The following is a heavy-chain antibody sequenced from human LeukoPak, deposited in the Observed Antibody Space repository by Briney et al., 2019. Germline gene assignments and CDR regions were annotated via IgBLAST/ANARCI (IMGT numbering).Heavy chain of an antibody. J-gene: IGHJ4*02. CDR3: ATSHAAMVTSRVDY. D-gene: IGHD5-18*01. V-gene: IGHV3-9*01. Sequence: SLRLSCAASGFTFDDYAMHWVRQAPGKGLEWVSSISWNSGSIGYADSVKGRFTISRDNAKNSLYLQMNSLRAEDTALYYCATSHAAMVTSRVDYWGQGTLVTVSS. CDR1: GFTFDDYA. CDR2: ISWNSGSI.